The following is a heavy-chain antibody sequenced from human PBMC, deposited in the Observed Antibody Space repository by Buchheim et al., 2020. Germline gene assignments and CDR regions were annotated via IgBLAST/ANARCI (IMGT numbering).Heavy chain of an antibody. V-gene: IGHV3-7*01. CDR3: ATTAF. CDR1: GFSFSDYW. J-gene: IGHJ4*02. CDR2: IKQDGSER. Sequence: EVQLVESGGGLVRPARSLRLSCTASGFSFSDYWISWVRQAPGKGLQWVANIKQDGSERYYVESVRGRFTISRDNAQNSVFLQMNNLRVEDTAVYYCATTAFWGQGT.